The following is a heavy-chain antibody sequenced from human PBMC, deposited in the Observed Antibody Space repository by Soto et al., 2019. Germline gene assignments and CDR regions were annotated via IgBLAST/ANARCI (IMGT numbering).Heavy chain of an antibody. CDR3: AREPVVPAAIGGYYYYYGMDV. CDR2: INPNSGGT. Sequence: GASVKVSCKASGYTFTGYYMHWVRQAPGQGLEWMGWINPNSGGTNYAQKFQGWVTMTRDTSISTAYMELSRLRSDDTAVYYCAREPVVPAAIGGYYYYYGMDVWGQGTTVTVSS. D-gene: IGHD2-2*02. V-gene: IGHV1-2*04. J-gene: IGHJ6*02. CDR1: GYTFTGYY.